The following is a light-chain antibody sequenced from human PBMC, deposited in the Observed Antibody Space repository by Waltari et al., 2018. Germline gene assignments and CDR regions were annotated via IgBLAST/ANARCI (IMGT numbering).Light chain of an antibody. CDR2: GAS. CDR1: QSVSSTY. CDR3: QQFGSSPYT. V-gene: IGKV3-20*01. J-gene: IGKJ2*01. Sequence: VVLTQSPGTLSLSLGERVTLSCRASQSVSSTYLAWYQQKLGQAPRLLIYGASRATGIPDRFSGSGSGTDFTLTISRLEPEDFAVYYCQQFGSSPYTFGQGTKL.